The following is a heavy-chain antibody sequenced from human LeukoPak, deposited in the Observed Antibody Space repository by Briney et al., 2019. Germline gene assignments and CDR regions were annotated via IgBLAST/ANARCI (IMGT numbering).Heavy chain of an antibody. CDR2: IYSGGST. Sequence: GGSLRLPCAASGFTVSNNYMSWVRQAPGKGLEWVSVIYSGGSTYYADSVKGRFTISRDTSKNTLYLQMNSLRAEDTAVYYCARVFEGVEDSRGQGTLVTVSS. CDR3: ARVFEGVEDS. J-gene: IGHJ4*02. CDR1: GFTVSNNY. V-gene: IGHV3-53*01. D-gene: IGHD3-10*01.